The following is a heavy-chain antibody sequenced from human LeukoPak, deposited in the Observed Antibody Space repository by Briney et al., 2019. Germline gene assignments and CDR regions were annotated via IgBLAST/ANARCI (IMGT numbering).Heavy chain of an antibody. D-gene: IGHD3-22*01. J-gene: IGHJ5*02. V-gene: IGHV4-34*01. CDR2: TNHSGST. Sequence: SETLSLTGSVDGGSCSGYYWSWIGQPPGKELEWRVETNHSGSTNYNPSLKSRVTISVDTSKNQFSLKLSSVTAAGAAVYYCARGHSSDKGRKFDPWGQGTLVTVSS. CDR3: ARGHSSDKGRKFDP. CDR1: GGSCSGYY.